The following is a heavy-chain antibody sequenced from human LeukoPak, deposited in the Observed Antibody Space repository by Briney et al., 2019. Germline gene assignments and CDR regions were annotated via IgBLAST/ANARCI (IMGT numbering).Heavy chain of an antibody. Sequence: PPGGSLRLSCAASGFTVSSNYMAWVRQAPGKGLEWVSVIYSGGTIYYADSVKGRFTISRDNSKNTLYLQMNSLRAEDTAVYYCAREGSCDGSTMWYFDYWGQGTLVTVSS. V-gene: IGHV3-53*01. CDR1: GFTVSSNY. CDR2: IYSGGTI. CDR3: AREGSCDGSTMWYFDY. D-gene: IGHD2-2*01. J-gene: IGHJ4*02.